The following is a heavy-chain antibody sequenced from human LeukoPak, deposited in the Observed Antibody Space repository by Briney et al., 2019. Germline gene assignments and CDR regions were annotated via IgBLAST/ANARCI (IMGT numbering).Heavy chain of an antibody. Sequence: GGSLRLSCAASGFTFSDYYMSWIRQAPGKGLEWVSYISSSGSTIYYADSVKGRFTISRDNAKNSLYLQMNSLRAEDTAVYYCARWPYSSSWYADYWGQGTLVTVSS. CDR1: GFTFSDYY. D-gene: IGHD6-13*01. CDR2: ISSSGSTI. J-gene: IGHJ4*02. CDR3: ARWPYSSSWYADY. V-gene: IGHV3-11*04.